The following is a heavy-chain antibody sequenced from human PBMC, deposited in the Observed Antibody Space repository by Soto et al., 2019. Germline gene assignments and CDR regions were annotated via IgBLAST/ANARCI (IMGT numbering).Heavy chain of an antibody. CDR3: SKDDGTRGGFFGRT. CDR2: ISGSGTNT. Sequence: EVQLVESGGGLLQPGVSLRLSCAASGFTFSDYPMTWVRQAPGKGLEWVSSISGSGTNTYYADSVKGRFTISREKSKNTLYLQMSDLSVEDTALYYCSKDDGTRGGFFGRTWGQGTLVTVSS. D-gene: IGHD3-10*01. J-gene: IGHJ5*02. CDR1: GFTFSDYP. V-gene: IGHV3-23*04.